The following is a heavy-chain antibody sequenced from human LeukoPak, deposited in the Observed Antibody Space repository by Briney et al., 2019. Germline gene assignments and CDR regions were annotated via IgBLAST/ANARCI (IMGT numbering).Heavy chain of an antibody. J-gene: IGHJ4*02. Sequence: GGSLRLSCAASGFTFSSYSMNWVRQAPGKGLEWVSSISSSSSYIYYADSVKGRFTISRDNAKNSLYLQMNSLRAEDTAVYYCARKGRYFDWLLPFDYWGQGTLVTVSS. CDR1: GFTFSSYS. V-gene: IGHV3-21*01. D-gene: IGHD3-9*01. CDR3: ARKGRYFDWLLPFDY. CDR2: ISSSSSYI.